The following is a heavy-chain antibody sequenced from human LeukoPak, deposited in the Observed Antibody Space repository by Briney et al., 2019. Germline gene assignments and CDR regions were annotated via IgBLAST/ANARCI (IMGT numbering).Heavy chain of an antibody. J-gene: IGHJ4*02. CDR2: IYTSGST. Sequence: SETLSLTCTVSGGSISSYYWSWIRQPAGKGLEWIGRIYTSGSTNYNPSLKSRVTISADTSKDQFSLKLASVTAADTAVYYCATGYSSTWYYFDYWGQGTLVTVSS. D-gene: IGHD6-13*01. CDR1: GGSISSYY. CDR3: ATGYSSTWYYFDY. V-gene: IGHV4-4*07.